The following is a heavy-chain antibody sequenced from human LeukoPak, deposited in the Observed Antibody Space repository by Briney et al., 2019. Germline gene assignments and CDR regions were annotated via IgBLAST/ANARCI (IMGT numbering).Heavy chain of an antibody. V-gene: IGHV3-43*02. Sequence: GGSPRLSCVASGXPIADFAMHWVRQAPGKGLEWVSLISGDGVSTFYADSVKGRFSISRDNSKNSLYLEMTSLRTEDAAMYYCAKVSGKFDYWGQGTLVAVSS. CDR3: AKVSGKFDY. J-gene: IGHJ4*02. CDR1: GXPIADFA. CDR2: ISGDGVST.